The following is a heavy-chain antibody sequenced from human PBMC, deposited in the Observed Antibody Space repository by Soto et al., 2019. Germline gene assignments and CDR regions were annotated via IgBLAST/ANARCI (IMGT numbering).Heavy chain of an antibody. CDR3: ARDSSYYGSGRGVLDY. Sequence: EVQLVESGGGLVQPGGSLRLSCAVSGFTVSTNYMSWVRQAPGKGLESASIIYSAGSTYYADCVKGRFTTSRDRARNTLYLQMDNLRADDTAVYHCARDSSYYGSGRGVLDYWGQGTLVTVSS. CDR1: GFTVSTNY. D-gene: IGHD3-10*01. CDR2: IYSAGST. V-gene: IGHV3-66*01. J-gene: IGHJ4*02.